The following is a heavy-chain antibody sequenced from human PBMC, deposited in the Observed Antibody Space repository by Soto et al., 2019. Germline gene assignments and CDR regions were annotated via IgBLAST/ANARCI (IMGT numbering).Heavy chain of an antibody. D-gene: IGHD1-1*01. V-gene: IGHV4-34*01. CDR1: GGSVNSGNYY. CDR2: MSHSGGT. CDR3: ARVERGTATTVVDAFDI. Sequence: QVQLQQWGAGLLKPSETLSLTCAVFGGSVNSGNYYWSWIRQPPGKGLEWIGEMSHSGGTHFNPPLKSRVTIWVDTSKNQFSLKMSSVTAADTALYYCARVERGTATTVVDAFDIWGPGTMVTVSS. J-gene: IGHJ3*02.